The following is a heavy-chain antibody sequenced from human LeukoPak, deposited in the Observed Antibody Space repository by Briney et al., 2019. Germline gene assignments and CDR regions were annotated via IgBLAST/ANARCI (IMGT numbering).Heavy chain of an antibody. Sequence: PSETLSLTCTVSGDSITIYYWSWIRQPPGKGLEWIGYIYYSGSNKYNPSLKTRITISLDTSKNQLSLKRTAVTATDTAVYYCARVGLGSGSSTGNYYYMDVWGKGTTVTVSS. V-gene: IGHV4-59*01. J-gene: IGHJ6*03. D-gene: IGHD3-10*01. CDR3: ARVGLGSGSSTGNYYYMDV. CDR2: IYYSGSN. CDR1: GDSITIYY.